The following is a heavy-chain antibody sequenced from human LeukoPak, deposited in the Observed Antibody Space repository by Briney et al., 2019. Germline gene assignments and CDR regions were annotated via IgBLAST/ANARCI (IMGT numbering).Heavy chain of an antibody. Sequence: ASVKVSCKASGYTFTSYGISWVRQAPGQGLEWMGWISAYNGNTNYAQKLQGRVTMTTDTSTSTAYMELRSLRSDDTAVYYCARGEPRELGPYNWFDPWGQGTLVTVSS. CDR2: ISAYNGNT. CDR1: GYTFTSYG. V-gene: IGHV1-18*01. CDR3: ARGEPRELGPYNWFDP. J-gene: IGHJ5*02. D-gene: IGHD1-26*01.